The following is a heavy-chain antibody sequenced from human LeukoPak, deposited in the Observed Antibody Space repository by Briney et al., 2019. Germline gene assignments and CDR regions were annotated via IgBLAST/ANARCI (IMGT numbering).Heavy chain of an antibody. CDR2: IYTSGNT. D-gene: IGHD6-19*01. CDR3: ARGVGVAAPGGYHYYHYYMDV. CDR1: GDSISSYY. V-gene: IGHV4-4*07. Sequence: PSETLSLTCTVSGDSISSYYWSWIGQPAGKGLEWIGRIYTSGNTNYNPSLKSRVTMSVDTSKKQFSLKLSSVTAADTAVYYCARGVGVAAPGGYHYYHYYMDVWGKGTTVTVSS. J-gene: IGHJ6*03.